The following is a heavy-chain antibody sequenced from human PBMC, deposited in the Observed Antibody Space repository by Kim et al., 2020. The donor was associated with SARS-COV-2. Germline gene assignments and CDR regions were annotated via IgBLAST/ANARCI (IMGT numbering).Heavy chain of an antibody. CDR3: AKGGSYYDILTGYYQSDHFDY. J-gene: IGHJ4*02. CDR1: GFTFSSYG. Sequence: GGSLRLSCAASGFTFSSYGMHWVRQAPGKGLEWVAVISYDGSNKYYADSVKGRFTISRDNSKNTLYLQMNSLRAEDTAVYYCAKGGSYYDILTGYYQSDHFDYWGQGTLVTVSS. CDR2: ISYDGSNK. V-gene: IGHV3-30*18. D-gene: IGHD3-9*01.